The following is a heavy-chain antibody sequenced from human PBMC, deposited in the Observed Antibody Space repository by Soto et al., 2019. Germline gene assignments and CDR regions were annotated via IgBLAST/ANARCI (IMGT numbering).Heavy chain of an antibody. CDR1: GFTFSSYG. CDR2: ISYDGSNK. J-gene: IGHJ6*02. V-gene: IGHV3-30*18. D-gene: IGHD3-16*01. CDR3: AKGIRVTPAYSSYYGMDV. Sequence: QVQLVESGGGVVQPGRSLRLSCAASGFTFSSYGMHWVRQAPGKGLEWVAVISYDGSNKYYADSVKGRFTISRDNSKNTRYLQMNSLRAEATVVYYWAKGIRVTPAYSSYYGMDVWGQGTTVTVSS.